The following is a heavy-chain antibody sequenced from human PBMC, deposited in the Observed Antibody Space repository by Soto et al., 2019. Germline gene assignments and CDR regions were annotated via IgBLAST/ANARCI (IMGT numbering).Heavy chain of an antibody. Sequence: GESLKISCKGSGYSFTSYWIGWVRQMPGKGLEWMGIIYPGDSDTRYSPSFQGQVTISADKSISTAYLQWSSLKASDTAMYYCARHGYGSSVTTLPYYYLAVWGKGTTVTVSS. CDR1: GYSFTSYW. J-gene: IGHJ6*03. CDR3: ARHGYGSSVTTLPYYYLAV. D-gene: IGHD4-4*01. V-gene: IGHV5-51*01. CDR2: IYPGDSDT.